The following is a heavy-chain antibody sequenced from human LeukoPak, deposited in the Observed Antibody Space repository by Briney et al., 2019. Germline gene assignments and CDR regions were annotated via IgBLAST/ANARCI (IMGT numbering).Heavy chain of an antibody. D-gene: IGHD3-22*01. J-gene: IGHJ4*02. CDR1: GFTFSSYA. V-gene: IGHV3-30-3*01. Sequence: GGSLRLSCAASGFTFSSYAMHWVRQAPGKGLEWVAVISYDGSNKYYADSVKGRFTISRDNSKNTLYLQMNSLRAEDTAVYYCASPQGEVVTNVEFDYWGQGPLVTVSS. CDR2: ISYDGSNK. CDR3: ASPQGEVVTNVEFDY.